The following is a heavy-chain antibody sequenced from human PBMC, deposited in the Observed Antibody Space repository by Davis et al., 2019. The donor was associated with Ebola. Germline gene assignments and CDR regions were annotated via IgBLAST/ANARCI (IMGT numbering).Heavy chain of an antibody. Sequence: GGSLRLSCAASAFTFSRYGMHWVRQAPGKGLEWTALISSDGSNEHYADSVKGRFTISRVNSKNTLYLQMNSLRPEDTAVYYCARGSSSWDWGQGTLVTVSS. CDR1: AFTFSRYG. J-gene: IGHJ4*02. CDR3: ARGSSSWD. D-gene: IGHD6-13*01. CDR2: ISSDGSNE. V-gene: IGHV3-30-3*01.